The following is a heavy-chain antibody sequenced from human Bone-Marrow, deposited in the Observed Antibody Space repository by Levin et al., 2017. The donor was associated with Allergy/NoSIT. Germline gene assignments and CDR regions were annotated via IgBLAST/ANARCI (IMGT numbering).Heavy chain of an antibody. CDR1: SGSVTSTSYY. CDR2: ISYGVAT. J-gene: IGHJ4*02. V-gene: IGHV4-39*01. D-gene: IGHD6-19*01. CDR3: ARRRPGSDYADY. Sequence: SETLSLTCTVSSGSVTSTSYYWDWLRQPPGKGLEWIGGISYGVATYYNPSLKSRVTISVDASKNQFSLNLNSVTAADTAVYYCARRRPGSDYADYWGQGTLVTVSS.